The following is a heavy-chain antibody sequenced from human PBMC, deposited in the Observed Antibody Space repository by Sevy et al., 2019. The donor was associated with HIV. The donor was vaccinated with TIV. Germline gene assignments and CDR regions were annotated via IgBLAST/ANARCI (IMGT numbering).Heavy chain of an antibody. CDR3: AGENAWGRGYS. D-gene: IGHD1-26*01. Sequence: SETLSLTCTVSGGSITSLYWNWIRQPPGKGLEWIANIYYNGHINYNPSVKIRVTLSLDTSKNQFSLRRSSVTAADTAMYYCAGENAWGRGYSWGQGTLVTVSS. CDR2: IYYNGHI. V-gene: IGHV4-59*08. CDR1: GGSITSLY. J-gene: IGHJ4*02.